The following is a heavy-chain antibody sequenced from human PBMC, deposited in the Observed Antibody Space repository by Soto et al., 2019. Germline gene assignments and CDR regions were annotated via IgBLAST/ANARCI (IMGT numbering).Heavy chain of an antibody. J-gene: IGHJ4*02. CDR1: GFTFSSYS. V-gene: IGHV3-21*01. CDR3: ARDFTTVVRTPFDY. Sequence: EVQLVESGGGLVKPGGSLRLSCAASGFTFSSYSMNWVRQAPGKGLEWVSSISSSSSYIYYADSVKGRFTISRDNAKNSLYLQMNSLRAEDTAVYYCARDFTTVVRTPFDYWGQGTLVTDSS. CDR2: ISSSSSYI. D-gene: IGHD4-17*01.